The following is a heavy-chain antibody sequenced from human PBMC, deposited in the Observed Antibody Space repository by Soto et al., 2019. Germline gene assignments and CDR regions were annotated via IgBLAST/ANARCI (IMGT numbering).Heavy chain of an antibody. J-gene: IGHJ4*02. CDR1: GGSVNTAPYH. D-gene: IGHD3-22*01. CDR3: ARDHHSYYDTSGYYPYFDF. Sequence: ETLSLTCTVSGGSVNTAPYHWSWIRQSPRNGLEWIGNIYYTGSTNYNPSFESRVAISVDTSNNQFSLRLTSLTAADTAVYFCARDHHSYYDTSGYYPYFDFWGQGTLVTVSS. V-gene: IGHV4-61*01. CDR2: IYYTGST.